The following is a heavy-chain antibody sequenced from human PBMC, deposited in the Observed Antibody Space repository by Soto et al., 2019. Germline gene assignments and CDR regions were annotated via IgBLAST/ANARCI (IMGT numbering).Heavy chain of an antibody. CDR3: VRAYFAQSSSGNFQF. CDR2: IHPINGRP. Sequence: QVHLEQSGAEVKKPGASVKISCKTSGFDLNKYYMHWVRQAPGQGLEWMGIIHPINGRPTYAQNLRGRVNMTRDTSTSTVYMDFSNLKSDETAGYYCVRAYFAQSSSGNFQFWGQGTLLTVST. D-gene: IGHD2-21*01. J-gene: IGHJ1*01. CDR1: GFDLNKYY. V-gene: IGHV1-46*02.